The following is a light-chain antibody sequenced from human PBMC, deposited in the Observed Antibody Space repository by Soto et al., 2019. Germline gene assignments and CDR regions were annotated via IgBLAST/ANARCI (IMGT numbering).Light chain of an antibody. CDR2: GAS. Sequence: EIVLTQSPGTLSLSPGERATLSCRASQSVSNNYLAWYQQKPGQPPRRLIYGASSRATGIPDRFSGSGSGRDFTLTISRLEPEDFSVYYCQQYGSSPTFGEGTRLEIK. CDR1: QSVSNNY. J-gene: IGKJ5*01. CDR3: QQYGSSPT. V-gene: IGKV3-20*01.